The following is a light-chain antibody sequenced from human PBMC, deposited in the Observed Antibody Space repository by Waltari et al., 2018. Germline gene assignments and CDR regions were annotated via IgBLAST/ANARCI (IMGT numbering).Light chain of an antibody. Sequence: QSALTQPASVSGSPGQSISLSCSGTNSDIWNFNLVSWYQRHPSKAPKLLIYEVNKLPAGVCHRYAGSKSGNTASLTISGLQAEDEADYYSCSYAGSKTYVFGPGTKVTVL. CDR1: NSDIWNFNL. CDR3: CSYAGSKTYV. CDR2: EVN. V-gene: IGLV2-23*02. J-gene: IGLJ1*01.